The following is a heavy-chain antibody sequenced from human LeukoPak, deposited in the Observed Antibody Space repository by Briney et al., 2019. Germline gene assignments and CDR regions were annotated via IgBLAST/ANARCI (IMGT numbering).Heavy chain of an antibody. CDR2: IYYTGRT. CDR1: GGSISSLY. D-gene: IGHD6-6*01. V-gene: IGHV4-59*08. Sequence: PSETLSLTCSVSGGSISSLYWSWIQQPPGKGLEWIGYIYYTGRTNYNPSLKSRVTMFVDMSKNQFSLRLSSVTAADTAVYYCARHRAYSSSSPFDYWGQGTLVTVSS. CDR3: ARHRAYSSSSPFDY. J-gene: IGHJ4*02.